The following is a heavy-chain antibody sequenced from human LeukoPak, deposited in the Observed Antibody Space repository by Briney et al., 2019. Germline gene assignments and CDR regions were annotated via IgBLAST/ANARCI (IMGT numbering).Heavy chain of an antibody. V-gene: IGHV3-74*01. CDR2: INSDGSIT. J-gene: IGHJ6*02. D-gene: IGHD3-3*01. CDR1: GFDLRSYW. CDR3: ARIGEAGVPFAMDV. Sequence: PGGSLRLSCAASGFDLRSYWIHWVRQDPGKGLVWVSRINSDGSITNYADSVKGRFTISRDNAENTVDLHMSSLRAEDTAVYYCARIGEAGVPFAMDVWGPGTTVTVSS.